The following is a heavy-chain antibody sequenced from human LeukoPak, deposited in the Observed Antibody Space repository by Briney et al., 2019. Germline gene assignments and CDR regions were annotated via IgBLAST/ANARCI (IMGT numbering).Heavy chain of an antibody. V-gene: IGHV4-30-2*01. D-gene: IGHD3-3*01. CDR3: ARTITIFGGDWFDP. CDR1: GGSISSGGYS. Sequence: PSETLSLTCAVSGGSISSGGYSWSWIRQPPGKGLEWIGCIYHSGSTYYNPSLKSRVTISVDRSKNQFSLKLSSVTAADTAVYYCARTITIFGGDWFDPWGQGTLVTVSS. J-gene: IGHJ5*02. CDR2: IYHSGST.